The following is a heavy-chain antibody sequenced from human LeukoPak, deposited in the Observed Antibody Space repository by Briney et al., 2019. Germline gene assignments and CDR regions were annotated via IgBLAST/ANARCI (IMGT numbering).Heavy chain of an antibody. J-gene: IGHJ5*02. D-gene: IGHD4-17*01. CDR2: INPSGGST. CDR1: GYTFTNYY. Sequence: VASVKVSCKASGYTFTNYYVHWLRQAPGQGLEWMGVINPSGGSTNYAQKFQGRVTMTRDTSTSTVYMELSSLRSEDTAVYYCARDSTVTTFRGCVDPWGQGTLVTVSS. V-gene: IGHV1-46*01. CDR3: ARDSTVTTFRGCVDP.